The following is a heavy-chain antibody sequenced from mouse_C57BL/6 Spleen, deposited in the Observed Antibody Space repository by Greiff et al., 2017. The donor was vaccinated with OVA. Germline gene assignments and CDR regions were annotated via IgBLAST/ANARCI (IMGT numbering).Heavy chain of an antibody. Sequence: QVQLQQSGAELVKPGASVKMSCKASGYTFTSYWITWVKQRPGQGLEWIGDIYPGSGSTNYNEKFKSKATLTVDTSSSTAYMQLSSLTSEDSAVYYCARLSYGSSLYYYAMDYWGQGTSVTVSS. J-gene: IGHJ4*01. CDR1: GYTFTSYW. CDR3: ARLSYGSSLYYYAMDY. CDR2: IYPGSGST. V-gene: IGHV1-55*01. D-gene: IGHD1-1*01.